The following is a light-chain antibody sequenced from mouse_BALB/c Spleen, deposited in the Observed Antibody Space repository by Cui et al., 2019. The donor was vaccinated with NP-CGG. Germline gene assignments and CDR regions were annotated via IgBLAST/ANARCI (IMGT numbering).Light chain of an antibody. CDR1: TGAVTTSNY. CDR3: ALWYSNHWV. J-gene: IGLJ1*01. CDR2: GTN. V-gene: IGLV1*01. Sequence: QAVVTQESALTTSPGETVTLTCRSSTGAVTTSNYDNWVQEKPDHFFTGLIGGTNNRAPGVPARFSGSLIGDKAALTITRAQTEDEAIYFCALWYSNHWVFGGGTKLTVL.